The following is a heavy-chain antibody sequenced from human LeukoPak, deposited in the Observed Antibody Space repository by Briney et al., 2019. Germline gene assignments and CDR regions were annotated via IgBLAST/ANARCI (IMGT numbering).Heavy chain of an antibody. V-gene: IGHV3-30-3*01. D-gene: IGHD1-1*01. Sequence: GGSLRLSCAASGFTFSSYAMHWVRQAPGKGLEWVALISYDGSNKDYVDSVKGRFTISRDNSKNTLSLQMNSLRGEDTAVYYCVRDDWNHDDLFDYWGQGTLAIVSA. CDR3: VRDDWNHDDLFDY. CDR2: ISYDGSNK. J-gene: IGHJ4*02. CDR1: GFTFSSYA.